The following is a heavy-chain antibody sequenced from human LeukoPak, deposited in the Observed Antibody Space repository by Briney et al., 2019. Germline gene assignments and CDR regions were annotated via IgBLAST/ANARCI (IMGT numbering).Heavy chain of an antibody. Sequence: GGSLRLSCAASGFTFSSYWMHWVRQAPGKGLVWVSRIKGDGSSTTYADSVKGRFTISRDNAKNTLYLQMNSLRAEDTAVYYCARDAGGGPGYWGQGTLVTVSS. J-gene: IGHJ4*02. CDR1: GFTFSSYW. CDR3: ARDAGGGPGY. V-gene: IGHV3-74*01. CDR2: IKGDGSST. D-gene: IGHD2-8*02.